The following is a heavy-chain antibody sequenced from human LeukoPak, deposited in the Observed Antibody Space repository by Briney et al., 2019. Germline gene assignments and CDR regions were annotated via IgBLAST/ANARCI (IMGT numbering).Heavy chain of an antibody. J-gene: IGHJ4*02. CDR3: ARDFSDSSSQTAFDF. CDR1: GFTFSSYW. V-gene: IGHV3-48*02. CDR2: ISTGANTI. Sequence: GGSLRLSCAASGFTFSSYWMSWVRQAPGKGLEWVSYISTGANTIYYADSVKGRFTISRDNAKNSLFLQMNSLRDEDTAVYYCARDFSDSSSQTAFDFWGQGTLVTVSS. D-gene: IGHD6-19*01.